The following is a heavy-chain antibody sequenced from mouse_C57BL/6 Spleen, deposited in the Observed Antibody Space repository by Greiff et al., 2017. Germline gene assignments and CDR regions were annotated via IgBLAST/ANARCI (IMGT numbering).Heavy chain of an antibody. V-gene: IGHV1-18*01. CDR2: INPNNGGT. CDR3: ARRRYNWHWYFDV. D-gene: IGHD1-3*01. CDR1: GYTFTDYN. Sequence: VQLQQSGPELVKPGASVKIPCKASGYTFTDYNMDWVKQSHGKSLEWIGDINPNNGGTIYNQKFKGKATLTVDKSSSTAYMELRSLTSEDTAVYYCARRRYNWHWYFDVWGTGTTVTVSS. J-gene: IGHJ1*03.